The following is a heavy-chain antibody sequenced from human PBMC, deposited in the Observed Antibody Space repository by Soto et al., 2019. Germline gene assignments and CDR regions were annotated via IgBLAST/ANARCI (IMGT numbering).Heavy chain of an antibody. CDR1: GYTFISFP. CDR2: INAGNGDT. J-gene: IGHJ1*01. Sequence: ASVKVSCKASGYTFISFPIHWVRQAPGQRLEWMGWINAGNGDTKYSQKFQGRVTVTRDTSASTAYMELISLRSEDTAVYYCTRAPRGENWGQGTLVTVSS. V-gene: IGHV1-3*01. D-gene: IGHD2-21*01. CDR3: TRAPRGEN.